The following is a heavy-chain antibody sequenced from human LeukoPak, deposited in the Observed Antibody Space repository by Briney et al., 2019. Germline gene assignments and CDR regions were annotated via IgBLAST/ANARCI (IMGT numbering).Heavy chain of an antibody. D-gene: IGHD6-13*01. CDR2: INPNSGGT. CDR1: GYTFTGYY. V-gene: IGHV1-2*02. Sequence: ASVKVSCKASGYTFTGYYMHWVRQAPGQGLEWMGWINPNSGGTNYAQKFQGRVTMTRDTSISTAYMELSRLRPDDTAVYYCARGVIAAAATDYWGQGTLVTVSS. CDR3: ARGVIAAAATDY. J-gene: IGHJ4*02.